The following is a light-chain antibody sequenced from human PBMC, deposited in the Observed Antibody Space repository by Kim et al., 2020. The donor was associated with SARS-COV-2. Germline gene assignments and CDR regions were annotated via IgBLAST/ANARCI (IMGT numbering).Light chain of an antibody. V-gene: IGLV2-8*01. J-gene: IGLJ2*01. CDR1: SVDVVGYNY. CDR3: SSYAGSNNLV. CDR2: EVS. Sequence: GQSVTLSCTGTSVDVVGYNYVSWYQQHPGKAPKLMIYEVSKRPSGVPDRFSGSKSGNTASLTVSGLQAEDEADYYCSSYAGSNNLVFGGGTQLTVL.